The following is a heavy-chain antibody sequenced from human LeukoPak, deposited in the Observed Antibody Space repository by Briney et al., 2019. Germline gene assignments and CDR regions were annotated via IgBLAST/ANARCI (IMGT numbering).Heavy chain of an antibody. V-gene: IGHV3-20*04. CDR2: INWNGGST. CDR3: ARDPYYGSGSYPDAFDI. CDR1: GFTFDDYG. J-gene: IGHJ3*02. Sequence: GGSLRLSCAASGFTFDDYGMSWVRQAPGKGLEWVSGINWNGGSTGYADSVKGRFTISRDNAKNSLYLQMNSLRAEDTALYYCARDPYYGSGSYPDAFDIWGQGTMVTVSS. D-gene: IGHD3-10*01.